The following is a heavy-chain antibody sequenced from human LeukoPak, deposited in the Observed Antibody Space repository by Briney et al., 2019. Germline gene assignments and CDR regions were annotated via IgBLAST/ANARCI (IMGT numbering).Heavy chain of an antibody. J-gene: IGHJ4*02. D-gene: IGHD6-19*01. CDR2: IYPGDSDT. CDR1: GYTFTSYR. Sequence: GESLKISWQGSGYTFTSYRISWVRQMPGKGLEWMGIIYPGDSDTRYSPSFQGQVTFSADKSISTAYLQWSSLKASDTAMYYATRRTVSSGWSYYDYWGQGTLVTVSS. CDR3: TRRTVSSGWSYYDY. V-gene: IGHV5-51*01.